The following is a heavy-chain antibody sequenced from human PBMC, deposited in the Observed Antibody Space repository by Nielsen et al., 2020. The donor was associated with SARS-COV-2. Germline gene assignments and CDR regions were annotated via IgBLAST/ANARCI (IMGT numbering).Heavy chain of an antibody. CDR2: MWYHGGDE. J-gene: IGHJ5*02. Sequence: GESLKISCEASGFTLSSHGMHWVRQPPGKGLEWVAHMWYHGGDEHYADSVRGRFTISRDLSKNTVYLQMSSLRVEDTAVYYCARDLTFGAYWFDPWSQGTLVTVSS. V-gene: IGHV3-33*01. CDR3: ARDLTFGAYWFDP. CDR1: GFTLSSHG. D-gene: IGHD3/OR15-3a*01.